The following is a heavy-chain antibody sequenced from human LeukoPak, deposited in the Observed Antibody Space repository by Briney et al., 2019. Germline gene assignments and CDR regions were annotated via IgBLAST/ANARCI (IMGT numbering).Heavy chain of an antibody. CDR1: GYTFTSYG. V-gene: IGHV1-18*01. Sequence: AASVKVSCKASGYTFTSYGISWVRQAPGQGLEWMGWISAYNGNTNYAQKLQGRVTMTTDTSTSTAYMELRSLRSDDTAVYYCARALEWELLGGWFDPWGQGTLVIVSS. J-gene: IGHJ5*02. D-gene: IGHD1-26*01. CDR3: ARALEWELLGGWFDP. CDR2: ISAYNGNT.